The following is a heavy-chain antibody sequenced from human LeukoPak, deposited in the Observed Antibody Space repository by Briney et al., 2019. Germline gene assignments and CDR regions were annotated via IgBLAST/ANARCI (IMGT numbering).Heavy chain of an antibody. Sequence: PGGSLRLSCAASGFTFSSYSMNWVRQAPGKGLEWVSSISSSSSYIYYADSVKGRFTISRDNAKNSLSLQMISLRAEDTAVYFCARDPGYCTSTSCYALYYFDYWGQGILVTVSS. CDR2: ISSSSSYI. CDR1: GFTFSSYS. D-gene: IGHD2-2*01. J-gene: IGHJ4*02. V-gene: IGHV3-21*01. CDR3: ARDPGYCTSTSCYALYYFDY.